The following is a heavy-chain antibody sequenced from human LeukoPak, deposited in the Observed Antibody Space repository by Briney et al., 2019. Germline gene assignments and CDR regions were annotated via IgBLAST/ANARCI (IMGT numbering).Heavy chain of an antibody. Sequence: GASVKVSCKASGYTFTSYGISWVRQAPGQGLEWMGWISAYNGNTNYAQKLQGRVTMTTDTSTSTAYMELRSLRSDDTAVYYCARDGRYCSGGSCYAENDYWGQETLVTVSS. CDR1: GYTFTSYG. V-gene: IGHV1-18*01. CDR2: ISAYNGNT. CDR3: ARDGRYCSGGSCYAENDY. D-gene: IGHD2-15*01. J-gene: IGHJ4*02.